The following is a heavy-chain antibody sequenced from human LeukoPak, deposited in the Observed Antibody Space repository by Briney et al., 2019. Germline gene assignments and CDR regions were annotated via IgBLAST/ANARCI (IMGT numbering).Heavy chain of an antibody. CDR2: IYYSGTT. Sequence: SETLSLTCTVAGGSISPLYWGWIRQPPGKGLEFIGYIYYSGTTNYNPSLKSRVTLSVDTSRNQFSLKLSSVTAADTAVYYCARGGVAAKYYFDYWGPGTLVTVSS. CDR3: ARGGVAAKYYFDY. V-gene: IGHV4-59*11. J-gene: IGHJ4*02. CDR1: GGSISPLY. D-gene: IGHD3-10*01.